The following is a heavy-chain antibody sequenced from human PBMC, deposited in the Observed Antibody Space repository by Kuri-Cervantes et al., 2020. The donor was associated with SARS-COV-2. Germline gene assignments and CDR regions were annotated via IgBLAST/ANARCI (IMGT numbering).Heavy chain of an antibody. CDR1: GYTFTGYY. V-gene: IGHV1-2*02. J-gene: IGHJ6*03. CDR2: INPNSGGT. D-gene: IGHD3-10*01. CDR3: ARDRSNVLLWFGELPYYYMDV. Sequence: GGSLRLSCKASGYTFTGYYMHWVRQAPGQGLEWMGWINPNSGGTNYAQKFQGRVTMTRDTSISTAYMELSRLRSDDTAVYYCARDRSNVLLWFGELPYYYMDVWGKGTTVTVSS.